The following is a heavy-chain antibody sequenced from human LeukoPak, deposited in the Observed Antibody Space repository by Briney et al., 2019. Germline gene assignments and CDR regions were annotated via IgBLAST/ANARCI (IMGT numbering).Heavy chain of an antibody. CDR3: ARADPVNQATVTTRGGPGMDV. Sequence: GASVKVSCKASGYTFTSYAMHWVRQAPGQRLEWMGWINAGNGNTKYSQKFQGRVTITRDTSASTAYMELSSLRSEDTAVYYCARADPVNQATVTTRGGPGMDVWGQGTTVTVSS. D-gene: IGHD4-17*01. CDR1: GYTFTSYA. CDR2: INAGNGNT. J-gene: IGHJ6*02. V-gene: IGHV1-3*01.